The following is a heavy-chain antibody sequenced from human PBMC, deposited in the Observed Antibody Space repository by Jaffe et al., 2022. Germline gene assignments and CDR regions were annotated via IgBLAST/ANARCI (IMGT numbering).Heavy chain of an antibody. CDR2: INHSGST. CDR1: GGSFSGYY. D-gene: IGHD1-7*01. J-gene: IGHJ6*03. V-gene: IGHV4-34*01. Sequence: QVQLQQWGAGLLKPSETLSLTCAVYGGSFSGYYWSWIRQPPGKGLEWIGEINHSGSTNYNPSLKSRVTISVDTSKNQFSLKLSSVTAADTAVYYCARLRTGTTLYYYYMDVWGKGTTVTVSS. CDR3: ARLRTGTTLYYYYMDV.